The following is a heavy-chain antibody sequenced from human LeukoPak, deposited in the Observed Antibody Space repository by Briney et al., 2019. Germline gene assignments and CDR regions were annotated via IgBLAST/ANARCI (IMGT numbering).Heavy chain of an antibody. Sequence: GGSLRLSCAASGLTVSSNYMSWVRQAPGKGLEWVSVLYSDGSTYYADSVKGRFTISRDNSKNTLFLQMNSLRAEDTAVYFCTRVQDDGGGYYRIAYTIDYWGQGTLVTVSS. D-gene: IGHD3-22*01. CDR2: LYSDGST. V-gene: IGHV3-66*01. CDR3: TRVQDDGGGYYRIAYTIDY. CDR1: GLTVSSNY. J-gene: IGHJ4*02.